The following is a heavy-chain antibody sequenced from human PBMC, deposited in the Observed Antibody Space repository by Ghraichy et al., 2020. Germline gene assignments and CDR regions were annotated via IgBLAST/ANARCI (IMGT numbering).Heavy chain of an antibody. J-gene: IGHJ5*01. Sequence: GGSLRLSCAASGFSVSNNYMSWVRQAPGKGLEWVSVLYSGGYTVYADSVKGRFTISRHNSENTLYLQMNSLRPEDTAVYFCATEGRSLGRLRFGSWGKGTLVTVS. CDR1: GFSVSNNY. CDR3: ATEGRSLGRLRFGS. CDR2: LYSGGYT. V-gene: IGHV3-53*04.